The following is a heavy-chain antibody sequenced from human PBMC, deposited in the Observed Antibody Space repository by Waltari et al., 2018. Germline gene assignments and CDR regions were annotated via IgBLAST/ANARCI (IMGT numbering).Heavy chain of an antibody. CDR2: ISYDGSNK. V-gene: IGHV3-30-3*01. CDR1: GFTFSSYA. CDR3: ARDQGLMGATNAFDI. Sequence: QVQLVESGGGVVQTGRSLRLSCAASGFTFSSYAMHWVRQAPGKGLEWVAVISYDGSNKYYADSVKGRFTISRDNSKNTLYLQMNSLRAEDTAVYYCARDQGLMGATNAFDIWGQGTMVTVSS. J-gene: IGHJ3*02. D-gene: IGHD1-26*01.